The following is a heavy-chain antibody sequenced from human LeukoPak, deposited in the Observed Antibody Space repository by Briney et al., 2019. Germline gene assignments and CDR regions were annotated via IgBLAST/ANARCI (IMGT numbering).Heavy chain of an antibody. D-gene: IGHD3-10*01. Sequence: GGSLRLSCAASGFTFSSYSMNWVRQAPGKGLEWVSSISSSSSYIYYADSVKGRFTISGDNAKNSLYLQMNSLRAEDTAVYYCARELRGGFDYWGQGTLVTVSS. V-gene: IGHV3-21*01. CDR2: ISSSSSYI. CDR1: GFTFSSYS. J-gene: IGHJ4*02. CDR3: ARELRGGFDY.